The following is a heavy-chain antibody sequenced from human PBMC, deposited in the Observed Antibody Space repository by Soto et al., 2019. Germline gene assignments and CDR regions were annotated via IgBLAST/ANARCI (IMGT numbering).Heavy chain of an antibody. D-gene: IGHD2-15*01. J-gene: IGHJ4*02. Sequence: PGGSLRLSCASSGFTFSSYGMHWVRQAPGKGLEWVAVISYDGSNKYYADSVKGRFTISRDNSKNTLYLQMNSLRAEDTAVYYCAKGLRGYCSGGSCYQGFDYWGQGTLVTVSS. CDR1: GFTFSSYG. CDR2: ISYDGSNK. V-gene: IGHV3-30*18. CDR3: AKGLRGYCSGGSCYQGFDY.